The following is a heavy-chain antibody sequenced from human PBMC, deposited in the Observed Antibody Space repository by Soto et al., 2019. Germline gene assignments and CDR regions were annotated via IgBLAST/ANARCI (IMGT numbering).Heavy chain of an antibody. CDR1: GYTFTSYD. Sequence: QVQLVQSGAEVKKPGASVKVSCKASGYTFTSYDINWVRQATGQGLEWMGWMNPNSGNTGYAQKFQGRVTMTSNTSISTAYMELSSLRSEVTAVYYCARAPIAVAGTNWFDPWGQGTLVTVSS. CDR2: MNPNSGNT. J-gene: IGHJ5*02. V-gene: IGHV1-8*01. D-gene: IGHD6-19*01. CDR3: ARAPIAVAGTNWFDP.